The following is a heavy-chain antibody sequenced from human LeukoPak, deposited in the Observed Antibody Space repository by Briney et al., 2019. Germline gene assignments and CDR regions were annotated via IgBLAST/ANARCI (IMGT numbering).Heavy chain of an antibody. Sequence: ASVKVSCKASGGTFSSYAISWVRQAPGQGLEWMGGIIPIFGTANYAQKFQGRVTITADESTSTAYMELSSLRSEDTAVYYCARDGDGDPQIQLWFSYWGQGTLVTVSS. CDR2: IIPIFGTA. D-gene: IGHD5-18*01. J-gene: IGHJ4*02. CDR3: ARDGDGDPQIQLWFSY. CDR1: GGTFSSYA. V-gene: IGHV1-69*13.